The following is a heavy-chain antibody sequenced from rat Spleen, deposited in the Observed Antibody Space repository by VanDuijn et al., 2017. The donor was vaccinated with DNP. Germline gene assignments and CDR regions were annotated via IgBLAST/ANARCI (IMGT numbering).Heavy chain of an antibody. J-gene: IGHJ4*01. V-gene: IGHV5-20*01. D-gene: IGHD1-2*01. CDR3: TTDPFITIAAIRAMDA. Sequence: EVQLEESGGGLVQPGRSLKLSCAASGFTFSDYYMAWVRQAPTKGLEWVASISYDGGSSYYRDSVKGRFTISRDNAKSSLYLQMDSLRSEDTATYYCTTDPFITIAAIRAMDAWGQGTSVTVSS. CDR1: GFTFSDYY. CDR2: ISYDGGSS.